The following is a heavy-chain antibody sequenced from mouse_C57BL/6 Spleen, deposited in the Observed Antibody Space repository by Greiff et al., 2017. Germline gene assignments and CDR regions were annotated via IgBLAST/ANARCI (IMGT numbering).Heavy chain of an antibody. V-gene: IGHV1-64*01. D-gene: IGHD1-1*01. CDR2: IHPISGST. J-gene: IGHJ2*01. CDR3: ARSTVVGEVGFDY. CDR1: GYTFTSSW. Sequence: QVQLQQPGPELVKPGASVRLSCKASGYTFTSSWMHWVKQRPGQGLEWIGMIHPISGSTNYNEKFKSKATLTVDKSSSTAYMQLSSLTSEDSAVYYCARSTVVGEVGFDYWGQGTTLTVSS.